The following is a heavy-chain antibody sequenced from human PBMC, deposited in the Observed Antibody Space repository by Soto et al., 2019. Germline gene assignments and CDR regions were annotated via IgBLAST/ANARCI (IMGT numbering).Heavy chain of an antibody. Sequence: GGSLRLSCTASGFTFGDYAMSWFRQAPGKGLEWVGFIRSKAYGGTTEYAASVKGRFTISRDDSKSIAYLQMNSLKTEDTAVYYCTRDIWEQQLRCYYYMDVWGKGTTVTVSS. CDR2: IRSKAYGGTT. V-gene: IGHV3-49*03. CDR3: TRDIWEQQLRCYYYMDV. D-gene: IGHD6-13*01. CDR1: GFTFGDYA. J-gene: IGHJ6*03.